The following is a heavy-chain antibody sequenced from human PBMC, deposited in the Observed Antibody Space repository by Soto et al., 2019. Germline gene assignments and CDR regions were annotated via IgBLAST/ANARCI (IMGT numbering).Heavy chain of an antibody. Sequence: GGSLRLSCAASGFTFSSYWMHWVRQAPGKGLVWVSRINSDGSSTSYADSVKGRFTISRDNAKNTLYLQMNSLRAEDTAVYYCAREEVEAEYYYYYGMDVWGQGTTVTVSS. J-gene: IGHJ6*02. CDR2: INSDGSST. V-gene: IGHV3-74*01. CDR3: AREEVEAEYYYYYGMDV. CDR1: GFTFSSYW.